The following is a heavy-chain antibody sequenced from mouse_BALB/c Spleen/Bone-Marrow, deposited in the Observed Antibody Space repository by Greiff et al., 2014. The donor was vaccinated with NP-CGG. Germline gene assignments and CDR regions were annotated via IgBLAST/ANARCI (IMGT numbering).Heavy chain of an antibody. D-gene: IGHD1-1*01. CDR1: GFNIKDTY. CDR2: IDPANGNT. Sequence: VQLQQSGAELVKPGASVKLSCTASGFNIKDTYMHWVKQRPEQGLEWIGRIDPANGNTKYDPKFQGKATITADTSSNTAYLQLSRLTSEDTAVYYCASYYYGSSGFAYWGQGTPVTVSA. J-gene: IGHJ3*01. CDR3: ASYYYGSSGFAY. V-gene: IGHV14-3*02.